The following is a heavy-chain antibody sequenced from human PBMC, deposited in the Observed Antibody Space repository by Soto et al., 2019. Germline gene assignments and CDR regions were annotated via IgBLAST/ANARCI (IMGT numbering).Heavy chain of an antibody. Sequence: PGGSLRLSCAASGFTFSSYEMNWVRQAPGKGLEWVSYISSSGSTIYYADSVKGRFTISRDNAKNSLYLQMNSLRAEDTAVYYCTADITRKERWLQLRPTAVDYWGQGTLVTVSS. CDR2: ISSSGSTI. CDR1: GFTFSSYE. J-gene: IGHJ4*02. D-gene: IGHD5-12*01. V-gene: IGHV3-48*03. CDR3: TADITRKERWLQLRPTAVDY.